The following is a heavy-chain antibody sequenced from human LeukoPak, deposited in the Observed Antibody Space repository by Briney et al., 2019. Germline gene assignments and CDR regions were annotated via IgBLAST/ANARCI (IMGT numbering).Heavy chain of an antibody. CDR3: ARGGGLDV. D-gene: IGHD3-16*01. Sequence: GGSLRLSCAASGFTFSSYWMNWARQAPGRGLEWVASINHNGNVNYYVDSVRGRFTISRDNAKNSLYLQMSNLRAEDTAVYFCARGGGLDVWGQGATVTVSS. V-gene: IGHV3-7*03. J-gene: IGHJ6*02. CDR2: INHNGNVN. CDR1: GFTFSSYW.